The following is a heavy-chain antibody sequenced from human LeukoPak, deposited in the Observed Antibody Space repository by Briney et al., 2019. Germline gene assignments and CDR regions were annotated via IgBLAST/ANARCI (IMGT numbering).Heavy chain of an antibody. J-gene: IGHJ6*03. CDR1: KFTFSGYA. CDR2: ISYDGINK. CDR3: ARDDRSCTNDVCTTGYMDV. D-gene: IGHD2-8*01. V-gene: IGHV3-30*03. Sequence: GGSLRLSCVASKFTFSGYAMHWVRQAPGKGLEWVADISYDGINKNYGDSVKGRFTISRDNYENTLYLKMNSLRPEDTAMYYCARDDRSCTNDVCTTGYMDVWGKGTTVIVAS.